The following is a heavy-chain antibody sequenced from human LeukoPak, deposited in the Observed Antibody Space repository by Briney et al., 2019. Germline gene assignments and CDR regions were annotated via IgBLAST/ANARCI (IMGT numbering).Heavy chain of an antibody. J-gene: IGHJ3*02. CDR3: AREVSIAARNDAFDI. CDR2: IIPIFGTA. CDR1: GGTFSSYA. V-gene: IGHV1-69*05. D-gene: IGHD6-6*01. Sequence: SVKFSCKASGGTFSSYAISWVRQAPGQGLEWMGGIIPIFGTANYAQKFQGRVTITTDESTSTAYMELSSLRSEDTAVYYCAREVSIAARNDAFDIWGQGTMVTVSS.